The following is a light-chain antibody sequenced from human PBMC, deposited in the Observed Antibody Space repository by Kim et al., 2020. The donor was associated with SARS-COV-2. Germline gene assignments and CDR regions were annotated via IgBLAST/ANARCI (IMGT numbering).Light chain of an antibody. CDR1: ASHIRRYS. CDR2: RVS. V-gene: IGLV1-47*01. J-gene: IGLJ3*02. CDR3: SSWDDTLRAWV. Sequence: GHMVRTASSGRASHIRRYSVFWYRHLPGSAPKVLIYRVSQRPSGVPARFSGTKSGTSDSLAISGVRSDDEADYFCSSWDDTLRAWVFGGGTQLTVL.